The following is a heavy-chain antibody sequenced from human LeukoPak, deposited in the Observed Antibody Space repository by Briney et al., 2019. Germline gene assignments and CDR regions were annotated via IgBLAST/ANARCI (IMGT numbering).Heavy chain of an antibody. CDR2: INWNGGST. D-gene: IGHD2-15*01. CDR1: GFTFDDYG. J-gene: IGHJ6*03. Sequence: PGGSLRLSCAASGFTFDDYGMSWVRQAPGKGLEWVSGINWNGGSTGYAGSVKGRFTISRDNAKSSLYLQMNSLRAEDTALYHCARVAPYCSGGSCYSRGNLYYYYYYMDVWGKGTTVTISS. CDR3: ARVAPYCSGGSCYSRGNLYYYYYYMDV. V-gene: IGHV3-20*01.